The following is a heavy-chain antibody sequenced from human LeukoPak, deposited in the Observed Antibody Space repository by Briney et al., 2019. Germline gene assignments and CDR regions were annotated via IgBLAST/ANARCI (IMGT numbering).Heavy chain of an antibody. D-gene: IGHD3-10*01. J-gene: IGHJ4*02. CDR2: IRSKANSYAT. CDR1: GFTFSGSA. CDR3: TGNYYGSGSYADFDY. Sequence: GGSLRLSCAASGFTFSGSAMHWVRQASGKGLEWVGRIRSKANSYATAYTASVKGRFTISRDDSKNTAYLQMDSLKTEDTAVYYCTGNYYGSGSYADFDYWGQGTLVTVSS. V-gene: IGHV3-73*01.